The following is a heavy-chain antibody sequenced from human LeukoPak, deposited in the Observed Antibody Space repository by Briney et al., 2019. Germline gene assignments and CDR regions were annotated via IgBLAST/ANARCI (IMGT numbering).Heavy chain of an antibody. J-gene: IGHJ4*02. CDR1: GGSISSYY. Sequence: PSETLSLTCTVSGGSISSYYWSWIRQPPGKGLEWIGYIYYSGSTYYNPSLKSRVTISVDTSKNQFSLKLSSVTAADTAVYYCARVSYYDSSGYYSTLDYWGQGTLVTVSS. V-gene: IGHV4-59*12. CDR3: ARVSYYDSSGYYSTLDY. D-gene: IGHD3-22*01. CDR2: IYYSGST.